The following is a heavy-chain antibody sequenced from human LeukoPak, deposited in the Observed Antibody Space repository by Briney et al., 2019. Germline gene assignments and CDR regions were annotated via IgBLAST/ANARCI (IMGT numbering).Heavy chain of an antibody. CDR3: ARDGDGQQAAGTNFDY. CDR1: GYTFTSYA. V-gene: IGHV1-3*01. Sequence: ASVKVSCKASGYTFTSYAMHWVRQAPGQRLEWMGWINAGNGNTKYSQKFQGRVTMTRDTSTSTVYMELSSLRSEDTAVYYCARDGDGQQAAGTNFDYWGQGTLVTVSS. J-gene: IGHJ4*02. D-gene: IGHD6-13*01. CDR2: INAGNGNT.